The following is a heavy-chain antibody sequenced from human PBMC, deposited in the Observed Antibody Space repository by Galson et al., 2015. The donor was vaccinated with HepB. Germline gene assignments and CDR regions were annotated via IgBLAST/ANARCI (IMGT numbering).Heavy chain of an antibody. V-gene: IGHV3-30*04. J-gene: IGHJ4*02. CDR1: GFTFSSYA. D-gene: IGHD6-13*01. CDR3: ARAKVPHSSSWYSSLNFDY. CDR2: ISYDGSNK. Sequence: SLRLSCAASGFTFSSYAMHWVRQAPGKGLEWVAVISYDGSNKYYADSVKGRFTISRDNSKNTLYLQMNSLRAEDTAVYYCARAKVPHSSSWYSSLNFDYWGQGTLVTVSS.